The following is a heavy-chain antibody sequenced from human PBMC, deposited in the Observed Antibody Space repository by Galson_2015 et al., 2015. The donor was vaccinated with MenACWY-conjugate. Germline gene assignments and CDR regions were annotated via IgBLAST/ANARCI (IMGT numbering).Heavy chain of an antibody. Sequence: SLRLSCAASGFTFSRNWMNWVRQAPGKGLEWVANIKQDGSEKYYVDSVKGRFTIAKVNAKNSLYLQMNSLRAEDTAIYYCARDNYGTFDIWGQGTMVTVSS. CDR1: GFTFSRNW. J-gene: IGHJ3*02. CDR2: IKQDGSEK. D-gene: IGHD4-17*01. V-gene: IGHV3-7*03. CDR3: ARDNYGTFDI.